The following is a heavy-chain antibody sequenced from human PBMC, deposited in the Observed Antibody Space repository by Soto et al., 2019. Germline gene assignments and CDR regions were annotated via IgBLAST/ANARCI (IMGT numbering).Heavy chain of an antibody. CDR2: INHSGST. CDR3: ARGKSGSFTQYNWFDP. D-gene: IGHD1-26*01. V-gene: IGHV4-34*01. CDR1: GGSFSGYY. Sequence: SETLSLTCAVYGGSFSGYYWSWIRQPPGKGLEWIGEINHSGSTNYNPSLKSRVTISVDTSKNQFSLKLSSVTAADTAVYYCARGKSGSFTQYNWFDPWGQGTLVTVSS. J-gene: IGHJ5*02.